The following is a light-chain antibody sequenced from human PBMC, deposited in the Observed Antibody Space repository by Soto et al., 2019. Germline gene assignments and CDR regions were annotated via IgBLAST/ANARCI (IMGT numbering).Light chain of an antibody. CDR2: GAS. J-gene: IGKJ4*01. CDR1: QSVISY. V-gene: IGKV3-20*01. CDR3: QQYGSTPLT. Sequence: ESLLTQSSGTLSLSPGERATLSCRASQSVISYLAWYQQKPGQAPRLLIYGASSRATGIPDRFSGSGSGTDFTLTISRLEPEDFAVYYCQQYGSTPLTFGGGTKVXI.